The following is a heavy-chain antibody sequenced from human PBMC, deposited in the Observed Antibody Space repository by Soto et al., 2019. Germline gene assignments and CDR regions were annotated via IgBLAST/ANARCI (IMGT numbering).Heavy chain of an antibody. CDR3: ARGRTTVVTLNGFDP. CDR1: GGSFSGYY. J-gene: IGHJ5*02. D-gene: IGHD4-17*01. V-gene: IGHV4-34*01. Sequence: SETLSLTSAVYGGSFSGYYWSWIRQPPGKGLEWIGEINHSGSTNYNPSLKSRVTISVDTSKNQFSLKLSSVTAADTAVYYCARGRTTVVTLNGFDPWGQGTLVNGSS. CDR2: INHSGST.